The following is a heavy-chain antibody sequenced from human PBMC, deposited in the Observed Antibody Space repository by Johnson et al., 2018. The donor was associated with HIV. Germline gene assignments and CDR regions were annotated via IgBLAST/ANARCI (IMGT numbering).Heavy chain of an antibody. CDR1: GFMFGDYA. J-gene: IGHJ3*01. D-gene: IGHD5-12*01. V-gene: IGHV3-13*01. CDR3: ARGGYDGDAFDV. Sequence: VQLVESGGGLVQPGRSLRLSCTASGFMFGDYALNWFRQATGKRLEWVSGIGTTGDTFFLDSVKGRFTISSDTAKNSLYLQMNSLRAGDTALYYCARGGYDGDAFDVWGQGTMVTVSS. CDR2: IGTTGDT.